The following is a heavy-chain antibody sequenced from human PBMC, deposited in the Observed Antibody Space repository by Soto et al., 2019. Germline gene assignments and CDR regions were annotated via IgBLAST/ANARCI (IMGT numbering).Heavy chain of an antibody. V-gene: IGHV2-5*01. CDR1: GFSLSTSGVA. J-gene: IGHJ2*01. Sequence: QITLKESGPTLVKPTQTLTLTCTFSGFSLSTSGVAVGWIRQPPGKALERLALIYWNDDKRYSPSLKTRLTITKDTSKNQVVLTMTTMDSVDTATYYCAHRRRVVITDTTHWYFDFWGRGTLVTVSS. CDR3: AHRRRVVITDTTHWYFDF. D-gene: IGHD3-22*01. CDR2: IYWNDDK.